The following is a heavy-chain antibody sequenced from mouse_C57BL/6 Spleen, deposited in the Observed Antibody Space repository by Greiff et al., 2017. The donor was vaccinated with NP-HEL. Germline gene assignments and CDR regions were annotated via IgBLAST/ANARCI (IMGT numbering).Heavy chain of an antibody. J-gene: IGHJ2*01. CDR2: IYPGSGNT. CDR1: GYSFTSYY. Sequence: VQLQQSGPELVKPGASVKISCKASGYSFTSYYIHWVKQRPGQGLEWIGWIYPGSGNTKYNEKFKGKATLTADTSSSTAYMQLSSLTSEDSAVYDCARFYYGSDYFDYWGQGTTLTVSS. V-gene: IGHV1-66*01. D-gene: IGHD1-1*01. CDR3: ARFYYGSDYFDY.